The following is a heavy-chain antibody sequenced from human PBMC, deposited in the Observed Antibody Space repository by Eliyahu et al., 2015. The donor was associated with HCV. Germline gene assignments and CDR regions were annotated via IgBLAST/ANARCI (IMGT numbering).Heavy chain of an antibody. J-gene: IGHJ4*02. CDR3: ARGGYSSGWYSVCDY. CDR1: GGSISSYY. CDR2: IYYSGST. Sequence: QVQLQESGPGLVKPSETLSLTCTVSGGSISSYYWSWIRQPPGKGLEWIGYIYYSGSTNYNPSLKSRVTISVDTSKNQFSLKLSSVTAADTAVYYCARGGYSSGWYSVCDYWGQGTLVTVSS. D-gene: IGHD6-19*01. V-gene: IGHV4-59*01.